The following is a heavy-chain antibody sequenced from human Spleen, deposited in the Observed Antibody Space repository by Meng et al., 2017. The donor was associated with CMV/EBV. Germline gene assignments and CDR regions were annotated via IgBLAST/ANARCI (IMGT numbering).Heavy chain of an antibody. CDR3: AREEAAAGTGWFDP. J-gene: IGHJ5*02. CDR2: ISTYNGNT. D-gene: IGHD6-13*01. Sequence: SGYSFNSFSISWVRQAPGQGLEWMGRISTYNGNTKYAQKFQGRVTMTTDTSTSTAYMELTSLRSDDTAVYYCAREEAAAGTGWFDPWGQGTLVTVSS. V-gene: IGHV1-18*01. CDR1: GYSFNSFS.